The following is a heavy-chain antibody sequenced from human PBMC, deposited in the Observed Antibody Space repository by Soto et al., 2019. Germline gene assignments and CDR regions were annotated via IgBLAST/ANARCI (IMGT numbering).Heavy chain of an antibody. CDR2: INHSGST. D-gene: IGHD4-17*01. V-gene: IGHV4-34*01. J-gene: IGHJ5*02. CDR1: GGSFSGYY. CDR3: ARIATRMTTVTT. Sequence: SSETLSLTCAVYGGSFSGYYWSWIRQPPGKGLEWIGEINHSGSTNYNPSLKSRVTISVDTSKNQFSLKLSSVTAADTAVYYCARIATRMTTVTTWGQGTLVTVSS.